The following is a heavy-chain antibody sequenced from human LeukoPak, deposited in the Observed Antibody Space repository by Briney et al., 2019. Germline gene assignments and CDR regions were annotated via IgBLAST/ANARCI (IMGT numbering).Heavy chain of an antibody. CDR3: ARDLSCSSSSCYGYYYYCYMDV. Sequence: SETLSLTCTVSGGSISSGSYYWSWIRQPAGKGLEWIGRTYTSGSTNYNPSLKGRATISVDTSKNQFSLKLSSVTAADTAVYYCARDLSCSSSSCYGYYYYCYMDVRGKGTTVTVSS. V-gene: IGHV4-61*02. CDR1: GGSISSGSYY. CDR2: TYTSGST. J-gene: IGHJ6*03. D-gene: IGHD2-2*01.